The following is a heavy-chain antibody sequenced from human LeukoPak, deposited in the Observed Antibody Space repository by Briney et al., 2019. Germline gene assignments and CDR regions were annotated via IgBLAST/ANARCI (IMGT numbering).Heavy chain of an antibody. CDR1: GYSFTTYW. Sequence: GESLKISFKGSGYSFTTYWIGWVRQMPGKGLEWMGIIYPGDSDTRYSPSFQGQVTISVDKSINTAYLQWSSLKASDTAMYYCARHIDFGRGYRNGYNYWGQGTLVTVSS. J-gene: IGHJ4*02. CDR3: ARHIDFGRGYRNGYNY. D-gene: IGHD5-18*01. V-gene: IGHV5-51*01. CDR2: IYPGDSDT.